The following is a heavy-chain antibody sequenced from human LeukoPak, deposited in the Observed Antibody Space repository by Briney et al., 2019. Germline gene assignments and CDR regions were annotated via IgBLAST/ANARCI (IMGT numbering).Heavy chain of an antibody. CDR1: GATFSSYA. Sequence: GASVKVSCKASGATFSSYAISWVRQAPGQGLEWMGGIIPIFGTANYAQKFQGRVTITADESTSTAYMELSSLRSEDTAVYYCARAGGADILTGYYRGPFDYWGQGTLVTVSS. V-gene: IGHV1-69*13. D-gene: IGHD3-9*01. CDR2: IIPIFGTA. J-gene: IGHJ4*02. CDR3: ARAGGADILTGYYRGPFDY.